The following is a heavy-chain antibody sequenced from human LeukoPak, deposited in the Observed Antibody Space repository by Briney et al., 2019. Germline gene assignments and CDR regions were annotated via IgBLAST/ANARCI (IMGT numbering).Heavy chain of an antibody. CDR1: GGSISSSTYC. CDR3: ARLRSPVTILHYFDY. D-gene: IGHD4-17*01. V-gene: IGHV4-39*01. J-gene: IGHJ4*02. Sequence: SETLSLXCTVSGGSISSSTYCWGWIRQPPGKGLEWIGSFYCSGSTYYNPSLKSRVTISVDTSKNQFSLKLSSVTAAGTAVYYCARLRSPVTILHYFDYWGQGTLVTVSS. CDR2: FYCSGST.